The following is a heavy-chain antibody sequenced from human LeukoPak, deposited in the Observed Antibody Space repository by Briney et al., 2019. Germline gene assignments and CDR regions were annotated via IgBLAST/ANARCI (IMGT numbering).Heavy chain of an antibody. CDR3: AKGLRYQEYHFDY. CDR2: ISYDGTNK. J-gene: IGHJ4*02. D-gene: IGHD2-2*01. V-gene: IGHV3-30*18. CDR1: GFTFSSYG. Sequence: GRSLRLSCAASGFTFSSYGMHWVRQAPGKGLEWVAVISYDGTNKHYIDSVKGRFTISRDNSKNTLYLQMNSLRGEDTAVYFCAKGLRYQEYHFDYWGQGTLVTVSS.